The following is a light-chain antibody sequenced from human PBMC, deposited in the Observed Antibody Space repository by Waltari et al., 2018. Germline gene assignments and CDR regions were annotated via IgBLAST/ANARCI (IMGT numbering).Light chain of an antibody. CDR2: EVS. J-gene: IGLJ2*01. Sequence: SALTQPAPGFGFPGQPIPIPCPGPSKDVGGFKYFSWYQQTPGKAPKPMVYEVSNRPSGVSNRFSGSKSGNTASLTISGLQAEDEADYYCSSYTSSSTFVVFGGGTKLTVL. V-gene: IGLV2-14*01. CDR1: SKDVGGFKY. CDR3: SSYTSSSTFVV.